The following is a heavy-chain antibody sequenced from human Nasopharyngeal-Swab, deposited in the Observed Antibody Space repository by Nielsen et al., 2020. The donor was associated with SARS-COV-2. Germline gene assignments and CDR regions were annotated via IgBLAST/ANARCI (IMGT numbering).Heavy chain of an antibody. Sequence: SDTLSLTCTVPDGSTSSGSYYWSWIRQPAGKGLEWIGRIYTSGSTNYNPSLKSRVTRSVDTSKNQFSLKLSSVTTADTAVYYCARTRMKTYCGGDCYSTDFDLWGRGTLVTVSS. V-gene: IGHV4-61*02. CDR3: ARTRMKTYCGGDCYSTDFDL. CDR1: DGSTSSGSYY. D-gene: IGHD2-21*01. CDR2: IYTSGST. J-gene: IGHJ2*01.